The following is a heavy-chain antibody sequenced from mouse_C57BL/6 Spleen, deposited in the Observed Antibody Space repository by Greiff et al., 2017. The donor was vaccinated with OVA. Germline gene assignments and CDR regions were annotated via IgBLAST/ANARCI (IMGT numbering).Heavy chain of an antibody. CDR2: IDPSDSYT. V-gene: IGHV1-59*01. CDR1: GYTFTSYW. Sequence: QVQLKQPGAELVRPGTSVKLSCKASGYTFTSYWMHWVKQRPGQGLEWIGVIDPSDSYTNYNQKFKGKATLTVDTSSSTAYMQLSSLTSEDSAVYYCARWGGYDGYYFDYWGQGTTLTVSS. D-gene: IGHD2-2*01. CDR3: ARWGGYDGYYFDY. J-gene: IGHJ2*01.